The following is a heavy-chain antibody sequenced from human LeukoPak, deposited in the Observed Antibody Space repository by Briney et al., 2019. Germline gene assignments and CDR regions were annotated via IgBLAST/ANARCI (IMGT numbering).Heavy chain of an antibody. CDR2: IKQDGSEE. Sequence: PGGSLRLSCAASGFTFSSYWMTWVRQAPGKGLEWVANIKQDGSEEYYVDSVKGRFTISRDKAKNSLYLQMNSLRAEDTAVYYCARDHYYGSGHMDVWGKGTTVTISS. J-gene: IGHJ6*03. CDR1: GFTFSSYW. V-gene: IGHV3-7*03. CDR3: ARDHYYGSGHMDV. D-gene: IGHD3-10*01.